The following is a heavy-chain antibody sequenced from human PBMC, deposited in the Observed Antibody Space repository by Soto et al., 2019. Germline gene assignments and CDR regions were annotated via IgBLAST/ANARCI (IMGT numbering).Heavy chain of an antibody. Sequence: SETLSLTCTVSGGSISSGGYYWSWIRQHPGKGLEWIGYIYYSGSTYYNPSLKSRVTISVDTSKNQFSLKLSSVTAADTAVYYCARDVAARGFDYWGQGTLVTVSS. D-gene: IGHD6-6*01. CDR1: GGSISSGGYY. J-gene: IGHJ4*02. V-gene: IGHV4-31*03. CDR2: IYYSGST. CDR3: ARDVAARGFDY.